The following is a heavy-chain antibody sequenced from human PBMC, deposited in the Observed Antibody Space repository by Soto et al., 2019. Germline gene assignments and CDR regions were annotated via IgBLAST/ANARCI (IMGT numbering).Heavy chain of an antibody. Sequence: GGSLRLSCAASGFTFRSYSMSWVRQAPGKGLEWVSYISTTSSYIYYADSVKGRFTISRDNAENSLYLQMNSLSAEDTAVYYCARNCGGECSNWFDPWGQGTLVTVSS. J-gene: IGHJ5*02. CDR2: ISTTSSYI. CDR1: GFTFRSYS. CDR3: ARNCGGECSNWFDP. V-gene: IGHV3-21*01. D-gene: IGHD2-21*01.